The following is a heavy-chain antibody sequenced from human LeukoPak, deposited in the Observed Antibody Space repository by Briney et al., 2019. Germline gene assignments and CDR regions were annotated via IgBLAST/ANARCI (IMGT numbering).Heavy chain of an antibody. CDR3: ARVSDYLFDY. CDR1: GGSISSGDYY. V-gene: IGHV4-30-4*01. Sequence: SETLSLTCTVSGGSISSGDYYWIWIRQPPGKGLEWIGYIYYSGSTYYNPSIKSRVTISVDTSKNQFSLKLSSVTAADTAVYYCARVSDYLFDYWGQGTLVTVSS. CDR2: IYYSGST. J-gene: IGHJ4*02. D-gene: IGHD2/OR15-2a*01.